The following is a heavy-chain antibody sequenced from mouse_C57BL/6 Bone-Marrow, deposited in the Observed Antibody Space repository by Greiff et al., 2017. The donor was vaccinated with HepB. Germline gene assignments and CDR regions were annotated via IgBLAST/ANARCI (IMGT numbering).Heavy chain of an antibody. V-gene: IGHV1-26*01. CDR1: GYTFTDYY. CDR3: ARDRGVY. CDR2: INPKNGGT. Sequence: EVQLQQSGPELVKPGASVKISCKASGYTFTDYYMNWVKQSHGKSLEWIGDINPKNGGTSYNQKFKGKATLTVDKSSSTAYMELRSLTSEDSAVYYCARDRGVYWGQGTTLTVSS. J-gene: IGHJ2*01.